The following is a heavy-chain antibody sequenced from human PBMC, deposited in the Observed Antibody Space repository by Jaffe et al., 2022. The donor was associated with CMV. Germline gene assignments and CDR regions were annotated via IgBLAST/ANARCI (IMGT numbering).Heavy chain of an antibody. CDR3: AKGGVWQTFIDY. V-gene: IGHV3-43*01. Sequence: EVQLVESGGVVVQPGGSLRLSCAASGFTFDDYTMHWVRQAPGKGLEWVSLISWDGGSTYYADSVKGRFTISRDNSKNSLYLQMNSLRTEDTALYYCAKGGVWQTFIDYWGQGTLVTVSS. J-gene: IGHJ4*02. D-gene: IGHD3-16*01. CDR1: GFTFDDYT. CDR2: ISWDGGST.